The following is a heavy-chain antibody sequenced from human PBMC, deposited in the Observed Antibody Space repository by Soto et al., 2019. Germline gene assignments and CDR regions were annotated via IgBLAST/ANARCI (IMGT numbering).Heavy chain of an antibody. Sequence: EVQLVESGGGLVQPGGSLRLSCAASGFTFSSYWMHWVRQAPGKGLVWVSRINSDGSSTSYADSVKGRFTISRDNAKNTLYLQMNRPGAEDTAVYYCARGGSLNWYFDLWGRGTLVTVSS. CDR3: ARGGSLNWYFDL. V-gene: IGHV3-74*01. CDR2: INSDGSST. D-gene: IGHD1-26*01. J-gene: IGHJ2*01. CDR1: GFTFSSYW.